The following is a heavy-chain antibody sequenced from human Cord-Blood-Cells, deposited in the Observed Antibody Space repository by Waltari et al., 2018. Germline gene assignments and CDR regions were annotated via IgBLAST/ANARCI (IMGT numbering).Heavy chain of an antibody. V-gene: IGHV1-69*01. J-gene: IGHJ3*02. CDR3: ARGGEDWGDAFDI. Sequence: QVQLVQSGAEVKKPGSSVKVSCKASGGTFSSYAISWVRQAPGQGLEWMGGIIPILGTANYAQKVQGRVTSTADESTSTAYMELSSLRAEDTAVYYCARGGEDWGDAFDIWGQGTMVTVSS. CDR2: IIPILGTA. CDR1: GGTFSSYA. D-gene: IGHD3-16*01.